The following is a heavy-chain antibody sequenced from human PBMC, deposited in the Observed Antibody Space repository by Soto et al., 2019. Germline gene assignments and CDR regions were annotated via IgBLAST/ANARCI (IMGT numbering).Heavy chain of an antibody. Sequence: LRLSCAASGFTFSSYAMSWVRQAPGKGLEWVSAISGSGGSTYYADSVKGRFTISRDNSKNTLYLQMNSLRAEDTAVYYCAKAVSAITTHQYYYGMDVWGQGTTVTVSS. CDR3: AKAVSAITTHQYYYGMDV. CDR2: ISGSGGST. J-gene: IGHJ6*02. V-gene: IGHV3-23*01. CDR1: GFTFSSYA. D-gene: IGHD3-16*01.